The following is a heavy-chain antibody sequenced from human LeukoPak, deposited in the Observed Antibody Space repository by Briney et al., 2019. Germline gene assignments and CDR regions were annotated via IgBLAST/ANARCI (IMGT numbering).Heavy chain of an antibody. CDR3: ATCSGGSCSYRAFDI. CDR1: GYTLTELS. Sequence: ASVKVSCKVSGYTLTELSMHWVRQAPGKGLEWMGGFDPEDGETIYAQKFQGRVTMTEDTSTDTAYMELSSLRSEDTAVYYCATCSGGSCSYRAFDIWGQGTMVTVSS. CDR2: FDPEDGET. J-gene: IGHJ3*02. V-gene: IGHV1-24*01. D-gene: IGHD2-15*01.